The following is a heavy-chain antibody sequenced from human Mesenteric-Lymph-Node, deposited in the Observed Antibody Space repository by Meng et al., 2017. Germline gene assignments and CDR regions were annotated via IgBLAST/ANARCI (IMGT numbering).Heavy chain of an antibody. CDR1: GITFKDAW. J-gene: IGHJ4*02. D-gene: IGHD3-16*01. CDR2: IKSNGDGGTT. V-gene: IGHV3-15*01. Sequence: VQLVESGGGFVNSGGSLRLSCATSGITFKDAWMSWVRQAPGKGLEWVGRIKSNGDGGTTDYAAPVKGRFTISRDDSKNTLFLQMDSLKTEDTAVYYCTPDPWGYWGQVTLVTVSS. CDR3: TPDPWGY.